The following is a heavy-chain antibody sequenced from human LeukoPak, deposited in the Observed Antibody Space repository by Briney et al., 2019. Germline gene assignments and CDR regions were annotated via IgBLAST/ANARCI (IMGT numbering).Heavy chain of an antibody. CDR3: ATWNRITVGGTGGFDY. CDR1: GGSVSSSSWC. CDR2: VCSSGPT. D-gene: IGHD6-19*01. V-gene: IGHV4-39*01. J-gene: IGHJ4*02. Sequence: SEILSLTCTVSGGSVSSSSWCWGWIRQPPGKGLELTGFVCSSGPTQYNPSLKSRVTISVDTSKNQFSLKLSSVTAADTAVYYCATWNRITVGGTGGFDYWGQGALVTVSS.